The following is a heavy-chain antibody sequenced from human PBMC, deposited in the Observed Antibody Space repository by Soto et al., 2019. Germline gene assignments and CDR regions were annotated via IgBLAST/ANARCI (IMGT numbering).Heavy chain of an antibody. CDR2: ISCTDGST. CDR3: AKNRERDAWYEDY. CDR1: WIRFSSYA. V-gene: IGHV3-23*01. J-gene: IGHJ4*02. D-gene: IGHD6-13*01. Sequence: XGSLIVSCVSSWIRFSSYAMTLVRQAPGKGLEWVSVISCTDGSTYYAHSVKGRFTISRDNSKNTLYLQMNSLRAEDTAVYYCAKNRERDAWYEDYWGQGTLVTVS.